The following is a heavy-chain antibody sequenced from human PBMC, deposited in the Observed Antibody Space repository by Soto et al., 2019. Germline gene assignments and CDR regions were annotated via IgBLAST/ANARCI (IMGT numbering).Heavy chain of an antibody. J-gene: IGHJ4*02. CDR1: GFTFSSYG. CDR2: IWYDGSNK. D-gene: IGHD6-19*01. V-gene: IGHV3-33*01. Sequence: QVQLVESGGGVVQPGRSLRLSCAASGFTFSSYGMHWVRQAPGKGLEWVAVIWYDGSNKYYADSVKGRFTISRDNSKNTLYLQMNSLRAEDTAVYYCARGEGRSGWSRIESGCWGQGTLVHVSS. CDR3: ARGEGRSGWSRIESGC.